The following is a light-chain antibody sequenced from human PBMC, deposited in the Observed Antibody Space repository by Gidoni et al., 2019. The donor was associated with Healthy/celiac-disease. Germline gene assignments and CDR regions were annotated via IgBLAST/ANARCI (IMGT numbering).Light chain of an antibody. CDR2: DAS. J-gene: IGKJ2*01. V-gene: IGKV3-11*01. Sequence: EIVLTQSPATLSLSPGERATLSCRASQSVSSYLAWYQQKPGQAPRLLIDDASNRATGIPARFSGNGSGTDFTLTISSLEPEDFAVYYCQQRSNWPPTFGQGTKLEIK. CDR1: QSVSSY. CDR3: QQRSNWPPT.